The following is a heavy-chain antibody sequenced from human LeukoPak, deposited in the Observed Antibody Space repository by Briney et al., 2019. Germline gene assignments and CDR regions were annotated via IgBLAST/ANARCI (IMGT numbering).Heavy chain of an antibody. CDR2: ISGIGGST. CDR1: GFTFSSYA. J-gene: IGHJ5*02. CDR3: AKVHRTTVVAPYSLRP. D-gene: IGHD4-23*01. V-gene: IGHV3-23*01. Sequence: GGSLRLSCAASGFTFSSYAMSWVRQAPGEGLEWVSAISGIGGSTYYSDSVKGRFTISRDNSKNTLYLQMNSLRAEDTAVYYCAKVHRTTVVAPYSLRPWGQGTLVNVSS.